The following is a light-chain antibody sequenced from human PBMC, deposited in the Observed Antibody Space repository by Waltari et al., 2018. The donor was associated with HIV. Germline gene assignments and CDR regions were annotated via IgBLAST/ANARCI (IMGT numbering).Light chain of an antibody. V-gene: IGLV3-25*03. CDR3: KSFSTSNTYV. J-gene: IGLJ1*01. Sequence: SYELTQPTSVSVSPGQTARITCSGDALPKQYAYWYQQRPGQAPVLVIYKDTERPSGIPERFSGSSSGTTATLTIIGVQAQDEADYYCKSFSTSNTYVFGSGTRVTVL. CDR2: KDT. CDR1: ALPKQY.